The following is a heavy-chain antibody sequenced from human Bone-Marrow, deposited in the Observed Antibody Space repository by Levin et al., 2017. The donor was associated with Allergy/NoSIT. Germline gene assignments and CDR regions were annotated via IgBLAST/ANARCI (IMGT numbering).Heavy chain of an antibody. J-gene: IGHJ3*02. V-gene: IGHV4-31*03. Sequence: SPTLSLPCTVSGGSISSGGYYWSWIRQHPGKGLEWIGYIYYSGSTYYNPSLKSRVTISVDTSKNQFSLKLSSVTAADTAVYYCARESRDTMVRGVDAFDIWGQGTMVTVSS. CDR1: GGSISSGGYY. CDR3: ARESRDTMVRGVDAFDI. CDR2: IYYSGST. D-gene: IGHD3-10*01.